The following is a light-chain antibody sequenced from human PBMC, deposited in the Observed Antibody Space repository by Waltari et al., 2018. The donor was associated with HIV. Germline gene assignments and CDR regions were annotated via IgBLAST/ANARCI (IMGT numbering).Light chain of an antibody. J-gene: IGLJ2*01. CDR2: RNN. CDR1: SSNIGSNY. CDR3: AAWDDSLSGPGV. V-gene: IGLV1-47*01. Sequence: QSVLTQPPSASGTPGQRVTISCSGSSSNIGSNYVYWYQQLPGTAPKLLIYRNNQRPSGFPDRFSGAKSGTSAPLAISGLRSEDEADYYCAAWDDSLSGPGVFGGGTKLTVL.